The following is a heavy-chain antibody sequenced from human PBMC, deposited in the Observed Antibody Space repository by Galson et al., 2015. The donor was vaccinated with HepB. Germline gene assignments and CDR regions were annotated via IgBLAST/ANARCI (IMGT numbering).Heavy chain of an antibody. V-gene: IGHV3-7*01. Sequence: SLRLSCAVSGITFSSYWMNWLRQAPGKGLECVASIKPDGTETQYVDPVKGRFTISRDNAKNSLYLQMNSLTVEDTAVYYCATGGRMYAFDIWGRGTKVTVSS. CDR3: ATGGRMYAFDI. CDR1: GITFSSYW. J-gene: IGHJ3*02. CDR2: IKPDGTET.